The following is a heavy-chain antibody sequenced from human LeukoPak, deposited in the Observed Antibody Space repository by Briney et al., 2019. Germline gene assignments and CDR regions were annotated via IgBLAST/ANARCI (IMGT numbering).Heavy chain of an antibody. Sequence: SQTLSLTCAISGDTVSSNSAAWSWIRQSPSRGLEWLGSTYYRSKWYNDYAVPVRSRITINSDTSKNQFSLQLNSVTPEDTAVYYCARGSRSSKKISNWFDPWGQGTLVTVSS. CDR3: ARGSRSSKKISNWFDP. J-gene: IGHJ5*02. CDR2: TYYRSKWYN. CDR1: GDTVSSNSAA. D-gene: IGHD6-6*01. V-gene: IGHV6-1*01.